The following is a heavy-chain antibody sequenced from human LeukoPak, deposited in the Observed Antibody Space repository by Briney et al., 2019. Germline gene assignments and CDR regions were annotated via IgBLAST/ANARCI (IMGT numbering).Heavy chain of an antibody. Sequence: ASVKVSCKASGYTFTSYDINWVRQATGQGLEWMGWMNPNSGNTGYAQKFQGRVTMTRNTSISTAYMELSSLRSEDTAVYYCARSPPYYYGSGSYDDYYYYGMDVWGQGTTVTVSS. CDR3: ARSPPYYYGSGSYDDYYYYGMDV. V-gene: IGHV1-8*01. D-gene: IGHD3-10*01. CDR2: MNPNSGNT. J-gene: IGHJ6*02. CDR1: GYTFTSYD.